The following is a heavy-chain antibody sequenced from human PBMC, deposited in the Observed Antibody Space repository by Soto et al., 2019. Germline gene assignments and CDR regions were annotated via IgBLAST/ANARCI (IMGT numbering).Heavy chain of an antibody. CDR2: INHSGST. V-gene: IGHV4-34*01. Sequence: KPSETLSLTCAVYGGSFSGYYWSWIRQPPGKGLEWIGEINHSGSTNYNPSLKSRVTISVDTSKNQFSLKLSSVTAADTAVYYCARGRRGVRGVYLTFYYGMDVWGQGTTVTVSS. CDR3: ARGRRGVRGVYLTFYYGMDV. J-gene: IGHJ6*02. CDR1: GGSFSGYY. D-gene: IGHD3-10*01.